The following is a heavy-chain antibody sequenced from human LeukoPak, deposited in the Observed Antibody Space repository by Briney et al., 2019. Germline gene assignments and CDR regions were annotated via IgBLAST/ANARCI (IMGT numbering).Heavy chain of an antibody. CDR3: ARQWELLKYYFGY. Sequence: ASVKVSCKASGYTFTGYYMHWVRQAPGQGLEWMGWINPNSGGTNYAQKFQGRVTMTRDTSISTAYMELSRLRSDDTAVYYCARQWELLKYYFGYWGQGTLVTVSS. J-gene: IGHJ4*02. V-gene: IGHV1-2*02. CDR1: GYTFTGYY. D-gene: IGHD1-26*01. CDR2: INPNSGGT.